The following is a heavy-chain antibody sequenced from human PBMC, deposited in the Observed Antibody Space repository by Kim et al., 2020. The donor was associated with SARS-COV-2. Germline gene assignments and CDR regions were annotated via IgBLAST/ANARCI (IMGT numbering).Heavy chain of an antibody. CDR1: GGSFSGYY. Sequence: SETLSLTCAVYGGSFSGYYWSWIRQPPGKGLEWIGEINHSGSTNYNPSLKSRVTISVDTSKNQFSLKLSSVTAADTAVYYCARAVRRGPPYYFDYWGQGT. V-gene: IGHV4-34*01. CDR3: ARAVRRGPPYYFDY. CDR2: INHSGST. J-gene: IGHJ4*02. D-gene: IGHD2-8*01.